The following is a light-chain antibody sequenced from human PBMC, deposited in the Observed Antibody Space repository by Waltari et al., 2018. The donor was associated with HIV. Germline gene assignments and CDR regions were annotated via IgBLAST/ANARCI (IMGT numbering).Light chain of an antibody. V-gene: IGKV3-15*01. J-gene: IGKJ1*01. CDR1: QSVSSN. Sequence: EIVMTQSPATLSVSPGERATLSCRASQSVSSNLAWYQQKPGQAPRLLIYGASTRATGIPARFSGSGSGTEFTLTISSLQYEDFAVYYCQQYNNLPKTFGQGTKVEIK. CDR2: GAS. CDR3: QQYNNLPKT.